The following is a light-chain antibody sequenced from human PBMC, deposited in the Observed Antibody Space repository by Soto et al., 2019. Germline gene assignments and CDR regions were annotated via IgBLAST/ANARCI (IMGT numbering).Light chain of an antibody. Sequence: EIVMTQSPATLSVSPGERAALYCGASQSVSSNLAWYQQKLGQAPRLLIYGASTRATGIPARFSGSGSGTEFTLTISSLQSEDFAVYYCQHYNNWPLTFGGGTRVEIK. CDR2: GAS. CDR1: QSVSSN. J-gene: IGKJ4*01. V-gene: IGKV3-15*01. CDR3: QHYNNWPLT.